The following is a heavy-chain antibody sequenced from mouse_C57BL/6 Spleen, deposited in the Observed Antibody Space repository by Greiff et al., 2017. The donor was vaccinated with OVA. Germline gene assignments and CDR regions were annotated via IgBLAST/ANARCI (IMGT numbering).Heavy chain of an antibody. J-gene: IGHJ2*01. CDR2: IDPSDSYT. D-gene: IGHD1-1*01. Sequence: VQLQQPGAELVKPGASVKLSCKASGYTFTSYWMQWVKQRPGQGLEWIGEIDPSDSYTNYNQKFKGKATLTVDTSSSTAYMQLSSLTSEDSAVYYCARRDYGRGYYFDYWGQGTTLTVSS. CDR1: GYTFTSYW. V-gene: IGHV1-50*01. CDR3: ARRDYGRGYYFDY.